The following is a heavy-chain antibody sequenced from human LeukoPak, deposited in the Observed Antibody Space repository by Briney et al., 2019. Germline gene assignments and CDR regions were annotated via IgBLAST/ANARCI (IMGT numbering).Heavy chain of an antibody. CDR2: IYPGDSDT. J-gene: IGHJ6*02. CDR3: ARSDQLRWFGDPRRPYYYGMDV. D-gene: IGHD3-10*01. Sequence: GESLKISCKASGYSFPEYWIGWVRQMPGKGLEWMGIIYPGDSDTRYRPSFQGQVTISAAKSISTAYLQWNSLKASGTAMYYCARSDQLRWFGDPRRPYYYGMDVWGQGTTVTVSS. V-gene: IGHV5-51*01. CDR1: GYSFPEYW.